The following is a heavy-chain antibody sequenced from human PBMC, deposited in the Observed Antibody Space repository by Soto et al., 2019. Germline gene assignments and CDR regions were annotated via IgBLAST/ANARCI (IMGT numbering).Heavy chain of an antibody. Sequence: QVQLVESGGGVVQPGRSLRLSCAASGFTFSNYGMHWVRQAPGKGLEWVAGIYYDGSNKFYADSVKGRFTISRDNSKNTLYLQMNSLRVGDTAVYYCARDGKDYGDFGGLDCWGQGTLVTVSS. V-gene: IGHV3-30*03. CDR1: GFTFSNYG. CDR2: IYYDGSNK. D-gene: IGHD4-17*01. CDR3: ARDGKDYGDFGGLDC. J-gene: IGHJ4*02.